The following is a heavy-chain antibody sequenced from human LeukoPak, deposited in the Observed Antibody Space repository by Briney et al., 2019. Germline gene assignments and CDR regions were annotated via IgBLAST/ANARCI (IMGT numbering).Heavy chain of an antibody. CDR2: TYYRSKWFN. J-gene: IGHJ4*02. V-gene: IGHV6-1*01. D-gene: IGHD1-1*01. CDR3: ARTTGNFDS. CDR1: GDSVSSNSAA. Sequence: SQTLSLTCAISGDSVSSNSAAWNWIRQSPSGGLEWLGRTYYRSKWFNDHAVSVESRIIITPDTSKNQFSLRLNSVTPEDTAVYYCARTTGNFDSWGQGTLVTVSS.